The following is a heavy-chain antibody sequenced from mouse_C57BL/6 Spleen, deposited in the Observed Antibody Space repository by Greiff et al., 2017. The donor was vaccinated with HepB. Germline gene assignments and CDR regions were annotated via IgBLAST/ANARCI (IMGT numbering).Heavy chain of an antibody. Sequence: EVHLVESGPGLVKPSQSLSLTCSVTGYSITSGYYWNWIRQFPGNKLEWMGYISYDGSNNYNPSLKNRISITRDTSKNQFFLKLNSVTTEDTATYYCARGRLYDYWFAYWGQGTLVTVSA. D-gene: IGHD2-4*01. J-gene: IGHJ3*01. CDR2: ISYDGSN. CDR1: GYSITSGYY. CDR3: ARGRLYDYWFAY. V-gene: IGHV3-6*01.